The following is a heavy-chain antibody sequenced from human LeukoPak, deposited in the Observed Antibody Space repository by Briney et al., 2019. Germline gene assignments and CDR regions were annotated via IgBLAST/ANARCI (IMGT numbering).Heavy chain of an antibody. J-gene: IGHJ4*02. V-gene: IGHV3-23*01. Sequence: GGSLRLSCVASGFSFGDYAMSWVRQAPGKGLEWVSAMSSSDDGRYYAASVRGRFTISRDTSRSTLYLQMNSLRAEDAAVYYCAKAPVTSCRGAFCYPFDYWGQGTLVTVSS. CDR1: GFSFGDYA. CDR3: AKAPVTSCRGAFCYPFDY. D-gene: IGHD2-15*01. CDR2: MSSSDDGR.